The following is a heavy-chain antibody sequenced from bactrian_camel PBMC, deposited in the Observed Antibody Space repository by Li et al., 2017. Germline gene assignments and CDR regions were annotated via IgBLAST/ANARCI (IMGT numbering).Heavy chain of an antibody. V-gene: IGHV3S55*01. CDR1: GDSISPYC. J-gene: IGHJ4*01. CDR2: IDSDGTT. Sequence: HVQLVESGGGSVQAGGSLRLSCTTSSGDSISPYCMGWLRRVPGKEREGVATIDSDGTTWHTDSVKGRFTISRDNAKNTLYLQMNSLKPEDTAVYYCAASHEAGGSWPFGDWGQGTQVTVS. D-gene: IGHD6*01. CDR3: AASHEAGGSWPFGD.